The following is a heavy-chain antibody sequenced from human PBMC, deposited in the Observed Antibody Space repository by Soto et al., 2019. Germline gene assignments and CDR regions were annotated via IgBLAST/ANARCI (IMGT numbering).Heavy chain of an antibody. J-gene: IGHJ4*02. CDR2: IYYSGST. CDR1: GGSISTGGYY. Sequence: QVQLQESGPGLVKPSQTLSLTCTVSGGSISTGGYYWTWIRQHPGKGLEGIGYIYYSGSTYYNPSLKSRVTISVDKSKNQFSIKLSSVTAADTAVYYCARGLSVTLFDNWGQGTLVTVSS. D-gene: IGHD4-17*01. CDR3: ARGLSVTLFDN. V-gene: IGHV4-31*03.